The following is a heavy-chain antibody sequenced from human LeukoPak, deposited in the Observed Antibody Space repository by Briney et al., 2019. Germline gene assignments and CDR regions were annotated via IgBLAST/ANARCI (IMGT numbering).Heavy chain of an antibody. CDR1: GFTFSSYA. D-gene: IGHD2-15*01. J-gene: IGHJ4*02. CDR2: ISGSGGST. Sequence: TGGSLRLSCAASGFTFSSYAMSWVRQAPGKGLEWVSAISGSGGSTYYADSVKGRFTISRDNSKNTLYLQMNSLRAEDTALYYCAKEGGYCSGGSCHYFDYWGQGTLVTVSS. V-gene: IGHV3-23*01. CDR3: AKEGGYCSGGSCHYFDY.